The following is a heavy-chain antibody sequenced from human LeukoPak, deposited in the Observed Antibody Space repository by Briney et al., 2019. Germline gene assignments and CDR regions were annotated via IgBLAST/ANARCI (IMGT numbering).Heavy chain of an antibody. Sequence: ASVKVSCKVPGYTLTELSMHWVRQAPGKGLEWMGGFDPEDGETIYAQKFQGRVTMTKDTSTDTAYMELSSLRSEDTAVYYCARELHGSGSCDFWGQGTLVTVSS. D-gene: IGHD1-26*01. J-gene: IGHJ4*02. CDR1: GYTLTELS. V-gene: IGHV1-24*01. CDR3: ARELHGSGSCDF. CDR2: FDPEDGET.